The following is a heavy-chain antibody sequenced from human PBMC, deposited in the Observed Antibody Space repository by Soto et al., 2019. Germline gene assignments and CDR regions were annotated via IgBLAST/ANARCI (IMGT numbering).Heavy chain of an antibody. D-gene: IGHD2-2*01. V-gene: IGHV1-2*02. CDR2: INPHSGGT. CDR3: VRDPGDRSSTSCRYSYYSYSYSMDV. Sequence: QVQLVQSGAEVKKPGASVKVSCKASGYTFTGYYIHWVRQAPGQGLEWMGWINPHSGGTKYAQKFQGRVTGTRDTSISTAYMELSSLRSDDTAIYYCVRDPGDRSSTSCRYSYYSYSYSMDVWGQGTTVSVSS. CDR1: GYTFTGYY. J-gene: IGHJ6*02.